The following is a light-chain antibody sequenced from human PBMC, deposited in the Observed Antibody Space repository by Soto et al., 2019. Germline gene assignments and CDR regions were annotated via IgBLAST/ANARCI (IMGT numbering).Light chain of an antibody. Sequence: DIVMTQSPDSLAVSLGERAAINCKSSQSVLSVSNNLNYLAWYQQKPGQPPKLLIYWASTRESGVPDRFSGSGSGTDFTITISSLQAEDVAVYYCQQYYTTPAITFGQGTRLEIK. CDR1: QSVLSVSNNLNY. V-gene: IGKV4-1*01. CDR2: WAS. CDR3: QQYYTTPAIT. J-gene: IGKJ5*01.